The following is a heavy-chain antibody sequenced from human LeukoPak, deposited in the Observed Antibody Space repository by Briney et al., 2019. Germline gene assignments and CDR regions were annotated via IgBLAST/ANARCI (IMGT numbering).Heavy chain of an antibody. D-gene: IGHD6-25*01. CDR3: ARKQRDGGAFDI. CDR2: IYYSGST. J-gene: IGHJ3*02. CDR1: GGSISSSSYY. Sequence: PSETLSLTCTVSGGSISSSSYYWGWIRQPPGKGLEWIGSIYYSGSTYYNPSLKSRVTISVDTSKNQFSLKLSSVTAADTAVYYCARKQRDGGAFDIWGQGTMVTVSS. V-gene: IGHV4-39*07.